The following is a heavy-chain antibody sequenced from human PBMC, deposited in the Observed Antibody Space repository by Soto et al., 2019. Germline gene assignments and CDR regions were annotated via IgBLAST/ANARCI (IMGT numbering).Heavy chain of an antibody. J-gene: IGHJ4*02. CDR2: ISSDGRNK. CDR1: GYTLTELS. V-gene: IGHV3-30*03. CDR3: AREAIFGVVREYYFDY. D-gene: IGHD3-3*01. Sequence: SCKVSGYTLTELSMHWVRQAPGKGLECVAVISSDGRNKYYADSVKGQFTISRDNSKNTLYLQMDSLRVEDTAVYYCAREAIFGVVREYYFDYWGQGTLVTVSS.